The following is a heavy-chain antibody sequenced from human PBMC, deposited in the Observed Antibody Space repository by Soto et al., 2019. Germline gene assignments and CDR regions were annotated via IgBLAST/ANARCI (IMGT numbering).Heavy chain of an antibody. V-gene: IGHV1-69*13. CDR3: ATLAGVLEWVVSDT. CDR2: IIPILATT. J-gene: IGHJ5*01. CDR1: GGTFSNLA. Sequence: SVNVSCKASGGTFSNLAISWVRQAPGQGPEWMGGIIPILATTHYAQTFQGRLSITADESTRTAFLELDSLRSEDTAVYYCATLAGVLEWVVSDTWGQGNMVTVSS. D-gene: IGHD3-3*01.